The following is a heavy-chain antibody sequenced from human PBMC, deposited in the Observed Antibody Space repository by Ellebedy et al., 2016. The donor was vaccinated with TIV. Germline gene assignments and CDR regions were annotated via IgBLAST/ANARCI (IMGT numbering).Heavy chain of an antibody. CDR3: ARDLYFGEGDALDI. Sequence: GESLKISCAASGSTFSDHAMVWVRQAPGQGLEWVASITNTGFREFYADSVTGRFTVSRDNSKNTLFLQMNRLTTDDTAVYYCARDLYFGEGDALDIWGHGTMVTVSS. J-gene: IGHJ3*02. CDR2: ITNTGFRE. D-gene: IGHD3-10*01. CDR1: GSTFSDHA. V-gene: IGHV3-30-3*01.